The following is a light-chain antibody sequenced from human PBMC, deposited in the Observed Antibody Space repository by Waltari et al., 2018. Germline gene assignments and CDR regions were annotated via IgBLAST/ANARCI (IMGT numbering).Light chain of an antibody. J-gene: IGLJ2*01. V-gene: IGLV1-51*01. CDR1: SSTIGNNY. CDR2: DNN. Sequence: QSVLTQPPSVSAAPGQKVTISCSGPSSTIGNNYVPWYPQLPGTAPKLLIYDNNERPSGIPDRFSGSKSGTSATLGISGLQTGDEADYYCGTWDSSLSVGVFGGGTKLTVL. CDR3: GTWDSSLSVGV.